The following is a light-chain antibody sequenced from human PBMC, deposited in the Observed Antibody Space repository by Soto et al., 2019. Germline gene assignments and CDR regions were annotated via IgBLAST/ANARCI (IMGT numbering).Light chain of an antibody. CDR3: QTWGTGIVV. Sequence: QLVLTQSPSASASLGASVRLTCTLSSGHSSYAIAWHQQQPEKGPRYLMKVNVDGSHGKGDGIPDRFSGSSSGAERYLSISSLQSEDEADYYCQTWGTGIVVFGGGTKLTVL. V-gene: IGLV4-69*01. CDR2: VNVDGSH. CDR1: SGHSSYA. J-gene: IGLJ2*01.